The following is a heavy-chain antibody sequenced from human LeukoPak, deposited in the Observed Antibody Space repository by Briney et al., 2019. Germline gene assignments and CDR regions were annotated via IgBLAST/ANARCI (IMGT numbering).Heavy chain of an antibody. J-gene: IGHJ3*02. D-gene: IGHD4-17*01. CDR1: GGTFNIYA. V-gene: IGHV1-69*13. Sequence: GASVRVSYKASGGTFNIYAISWVRQAPGQGREGMGGIVPIFGTANYAQKFQGRVTITADESTSTAYMELSSLRSEDTAVYYCARDTPPYGDYAGDAFDIWGQATMVTVSS. CDR2: IVPIFGTA. CDR3: ARDTPPYGDYAGDAFDI.